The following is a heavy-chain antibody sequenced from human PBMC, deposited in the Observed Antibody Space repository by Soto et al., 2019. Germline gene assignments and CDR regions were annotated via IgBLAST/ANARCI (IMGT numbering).Heavy chain of an antibody. V-gene: IGHV3-21*01. CDR2: ISSNSAYI. CDR3: TRDASRDSSARGWFDP. D-gene: IGHD6-13*01. J-gene: IGHJ5*02. CDR1: GFAFRSFT. Sequence: GGSLRLSCAASGFAFRSFTMNWVRQAPGKGLEWVSTISSNSAYIYYTDALRGRFTISRDNAKNSLHLQMNSLRVEDTAVYYCTRDASRDSSARGWFDPWGPGTLVTVSS.